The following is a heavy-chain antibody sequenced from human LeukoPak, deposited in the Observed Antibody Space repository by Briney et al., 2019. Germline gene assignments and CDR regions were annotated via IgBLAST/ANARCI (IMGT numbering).Heavy chain of an antibody. CDR3: ARSHHTVVTRYYYYYMDV. D-gene: IGHD4-23*01. CDR1: GGTFSSYA. Sequence: ASVKVSCKASGGTFSSYAISWVRQAPGQGLEWMGGIIPIFGTANYAQKFQGRVTITADESTSTAYMELSSLRSEDTAVYYCARSHHTVVTRYYYYYMDVWGKGTTVTVSS. V-gene: IGHV1-69*13. J-gene: IGHJ6*03. CDR2: IIPIFGTA.